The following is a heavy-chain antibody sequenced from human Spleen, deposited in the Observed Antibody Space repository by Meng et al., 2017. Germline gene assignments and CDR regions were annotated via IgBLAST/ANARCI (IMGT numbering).Heavy chain of an antibody. CDR3: ARDMKWEPDY. J-gene: IGHJ4*02. CDR2: INTDGIRT. CDR1: GFSFSSYW. Sequence: EWHLVVSGGGSVHHGGSRRPSCVASGFSFSSYWMHWVRQPPGKGLVWVSRINTDGIRTDYMDSVEGRFTISRDNAKNTLYLQMDNLRGEDTAVYYCARDMKWEPDYWGQGTLVTVSS. V-gene: IGHV3-74*01. D-gene: IGHD1-26*01.